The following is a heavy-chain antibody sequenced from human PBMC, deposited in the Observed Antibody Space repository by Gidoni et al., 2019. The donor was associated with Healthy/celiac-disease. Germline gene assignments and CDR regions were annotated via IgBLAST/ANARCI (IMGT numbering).Heavy chain of an antibody. D-gene: IGHD1-26*01. CDR1: GFTFRSYG. CDR2: ISYDGSNK. J-gene: IGHJ4*02. CDR3: AVAGSYHEFDY. Sequence: QVQLVESGGGVVQHGRSLRLSCAGSGFTFRSYGMHWVRQAPGKGLEWVAVISYDGSNKYYADSVKGRFTISRDNSKNTLYLQMNSLRAEDTAVYYCAVAGSYHEFDYWGQGTLVTVSS. V-gene: IGHV3-30*03.